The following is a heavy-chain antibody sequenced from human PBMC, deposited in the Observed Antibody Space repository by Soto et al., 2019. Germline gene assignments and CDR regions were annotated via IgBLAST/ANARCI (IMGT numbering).Heavy chain of an antibody. J-gene: IGHJ2*01. CDR2: INAGNGNT. V-gene: IGHV1-3*01. CDR1: GYTFTNYA. CDR3: ARGGSLYWYFDL. D-gene: IGHD1-26*01. Sequence: QVQLVQSGAEVKKPGASVKVSCKASGYTFTNYAMQWVRQAPGQRLEWMGWINAGNGNTKYSQKFQGRVTITRDTSASTAYMELSSLRSEDTAVYYCARGGSLYWYFDLWGRGTLVTVSS.